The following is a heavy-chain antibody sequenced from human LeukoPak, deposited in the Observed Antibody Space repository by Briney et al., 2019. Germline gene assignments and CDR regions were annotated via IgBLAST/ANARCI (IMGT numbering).Heavy chain of an antibody. D-gene: IGHD1-14*01. CDR3: AKPAKTDSADY. V-gene: IGHV3-23*01. J-gene: IGHJ4*02. Sequence: GGSLKLSCAASGFTLSNYAMNWVRQAPGKGLEWVSSINGSGDKTYYADSVKGRFSISRDNSKNTLYLQMNSLRAEDTAVYYCAKPAKTDSADYWGQGTLVTVSS. CDR2: INGSGDKT. CDR1: GFTLSNYA.